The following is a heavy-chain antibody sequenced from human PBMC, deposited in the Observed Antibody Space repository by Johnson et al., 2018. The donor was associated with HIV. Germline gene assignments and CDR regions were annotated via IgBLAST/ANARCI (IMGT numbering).Heavy chain of an antibody. D-gene: IGHD4-23*01. CDR2: INWNGDST. CDR3: AGVSYDYGVNPAAWGAFDV. Sequence: VQLVESGGGVVRPGGSLRLSCAASGFTFDDYGVSWVRQAPGKGLEWVSGINWNGDSTGYADSVKGRFTISRDNAKNSLYLQMNNLRAEDTALYYCAGVSYDYGVNPAAWGAFDVWGQGTMVTVSS. CDR1: GFTFDDYG. V-gene: IGHV3-20*04. J-gene: IGHJ3*01.